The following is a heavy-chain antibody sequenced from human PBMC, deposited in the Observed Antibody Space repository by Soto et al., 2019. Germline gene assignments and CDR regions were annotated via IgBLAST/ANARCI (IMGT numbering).Heavy chain of an antibody. Sequence: SETLSLTCTVSGGSISSYYWSWIRQPPGKGLEWIGYIYYSGSTNYNPSLKSRVTISVDTSKNQFSLKLSSVTAADTAVYYCARDRGGGSSPDYYYGMDVWGQGTTVTVSS. D-gene: IGHD2-15*01. CDR1: GGSISSYY. CDR2: IYYSGST. CDR3: ARDRGGGSSPDYYYGMDV. J-gene: IGHJ6*02. V-gene: IGHV4-59*01.